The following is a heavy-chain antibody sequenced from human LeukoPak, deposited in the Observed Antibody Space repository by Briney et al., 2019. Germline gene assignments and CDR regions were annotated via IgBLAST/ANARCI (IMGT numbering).Heavy chain of an antibody. Sequence: PSETLSLTCTVSGYSISSGYYWGWIRQPPGKGLEWIGSIYHSGSTYYNPSLKSRVTISVDTSKNQFSLKLSSVTAADTAVYYCARTREITGTKRYFDYWGQGTLVTVSS. V-gene: IGHV4-38-2*02. J-gene: IGHJ4*02. CDR1: GYSISSGYY. CDR3: ARTREITGTKRYFDY. CDR2: IYHSGST. D-gene: IGHD1-20*01.